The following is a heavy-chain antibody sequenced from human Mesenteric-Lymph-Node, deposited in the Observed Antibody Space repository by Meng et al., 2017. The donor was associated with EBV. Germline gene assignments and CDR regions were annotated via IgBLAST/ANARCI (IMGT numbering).Heavy chain of an antibody. J-gene: IGHJ4*02. Sequence: QAHLQESGPGLVKPSQTLSLTCTRSGGFISSGGYYWSWIRQSPGKGLEWIGYIYYSGTTYYNPSLQSRVSMSMDSSRNQFSLKLSSVTAADTAVYYCAREIYCTSASCPLDYWGQGTLVTVSS. CDR2: IYYSGTT. CDR1: GGFISSGGYY. D-gene: IGHD2-2*01. CDR3: AREIYCTSASCPLDY. V-gene: IGHV4-30-4*01.